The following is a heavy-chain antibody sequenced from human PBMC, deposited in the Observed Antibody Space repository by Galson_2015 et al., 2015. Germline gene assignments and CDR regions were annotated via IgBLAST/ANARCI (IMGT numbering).Heavy chain of an antibody. CDR3: ARAPLGGIWSGYDY. CDR2: ISYDGSNK. J-gene: IGHJ4*02. D-gene: IGHD3-3*01. CDR1: GFTFSSYG. Sequence: SLRLSCAASGFTFSSYGMHWVHQAPGKGLEWVAVISYDGSNKYYADSVKGRFTISRDNSKNTLCLQMNSLRVEDTAVYYCARAPLGGIWSGYDYWGQGTLVTVSS. V-gene: IGHV3-30*03.